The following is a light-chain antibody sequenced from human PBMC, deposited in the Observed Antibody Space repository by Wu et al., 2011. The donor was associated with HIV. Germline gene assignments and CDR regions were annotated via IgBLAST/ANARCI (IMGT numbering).Light chain of an antibody. CDR2: DTS. V-gene: IGKV3-20*01. CDR1: QTVGNSY. Sequence: EIVLTQSPDTLSLSPGERATLSCRASQTVGNSYSAWYQQKPGQAPRLLIFDTSNRAIGIPDRFSGSGSGTDFTLTISRLEPEDFAVYYCQQYGSSSYTFGRGPSWRSN. CDR3: QQYGSSSYT. J-gene: IGKJ2*01.